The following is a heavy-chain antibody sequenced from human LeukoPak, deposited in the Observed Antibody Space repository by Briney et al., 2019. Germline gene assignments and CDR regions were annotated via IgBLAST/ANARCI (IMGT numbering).Heavy chain of an antibody. D-gene: IGHD3-10*01. Sequence: GASVKVSCKASGYTFTNYDINWVRQAAGQGLEWMGWVNPNSGNTGYAQKFQGRVTMTTNTSIRTAFLEMNSLRSEDTAVYYCARGSFIRGTADDYWGQGTLVTVSS. J-gene: IGHJ4*02. CDR1: GYTFTNYD. CDR2: VNPNSGNT. V-gene: IGHV1-8*01. CDR3: ARGSFIRGTADDY.